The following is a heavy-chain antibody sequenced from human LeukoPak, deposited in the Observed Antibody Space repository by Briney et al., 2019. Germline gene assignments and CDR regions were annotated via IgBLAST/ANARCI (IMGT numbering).Heavy chain of an antibody. V-gene: IGHV4-31*11. CDR3: ARSPIRTGGVDY. CDR1: GGPITSGGYY. D-gene: IGHD3-16*01. Sequence: PSQTLSLTCAVSGGPITSGGYYWTWIRQHPGKGLEWIGYIYYSGDTSYNPSLSSRVTISLDTSKNLFSLKLSSVTAADTAVYYCARSPIRTGGVDYWGQGTLVTVSS. J-gene: IGHJ4*02. CDR2: IYYSGDT.